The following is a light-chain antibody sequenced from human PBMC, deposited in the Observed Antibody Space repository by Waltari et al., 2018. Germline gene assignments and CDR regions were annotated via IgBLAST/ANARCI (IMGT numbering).Light chain of an antibody. CDR1: QSISTY. CDR3: QQSYNTPRT. Sequence: DIQMTQSPSSLSASVGDRVTITCRASQSISTYLNWYQQKPGKAPNLLIYAASTLQSEVPSRFSGSGAGTDFTLTISSLLSEDFATYYCQQSYNTPRTFGQGTKLEIK. V-gene: IGKV1-39*01. J-gene: IGKJ2*01. CDR2: AAS.